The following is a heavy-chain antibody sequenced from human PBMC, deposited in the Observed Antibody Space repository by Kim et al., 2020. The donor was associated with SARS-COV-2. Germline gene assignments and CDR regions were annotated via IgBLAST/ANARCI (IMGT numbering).Heavy chain of an antibody. CDR3: ARGGPYYDILTGYPNNWFDP. J-gene: IGHJ5*02. CDR2: INHSGST. D-gene: IGHD3-9*01. Sequence: SETLSLTCAVYGGSFSGYYWSWIRQPPGKGLEWIGEINHSGSTNYNPSLKSRVTISVDTSKNQFSLKLSSVTAADTAVYYCARGGPYYDILTGYPNNWFDPWGQGTLVTVSS. V-gene: IGHV4-34*01. CDR1: GGSFSGYY.